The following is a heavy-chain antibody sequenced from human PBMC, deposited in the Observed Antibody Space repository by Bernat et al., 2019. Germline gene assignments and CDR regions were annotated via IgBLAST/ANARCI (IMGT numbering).Heavy chain of an antibody. J-gene: IGHJ3*02. CDR1: GFTFSDYY. CDR2: IKQDGSEK. V-gene: IGHV3-7*03. D-gene: IGHD6-13*01. CDR3: AKGGRTSSWFWVI. Sequence: VQLVESGGGLVKPGGSLRLSCAASGFTFSDYYMSWIRQAPRKGLEWVANIKQDGSEKYYVDSVKGRFTVSRDNAKDSLSLQMNSLRAEDTAVYYCAKGGRTSSWFWVIWGLGTMVTVSS.